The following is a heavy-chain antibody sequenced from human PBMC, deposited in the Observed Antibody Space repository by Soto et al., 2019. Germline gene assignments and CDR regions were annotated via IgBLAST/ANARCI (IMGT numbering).Heavy chain of an antibody. Sequence: EVQLLESGGGLVQTGGSLRLSCAASGFTFCSYAMSWVRQAPGKGLEWVSAISGSGGSTYYADSVKGRFTFSRDNSKNPLSLQMTTLRPEDTPVYYCARRTSSWSFDYWGQGTLVTV. CDR2: ISGSGGST. CDR3: ARRTSSWSFDY. J-gene: IGHJ4*02. CDR1: GFTFCSYA. V-gene: IGHV3-23*01. D-gene: IGHD6-13*01.